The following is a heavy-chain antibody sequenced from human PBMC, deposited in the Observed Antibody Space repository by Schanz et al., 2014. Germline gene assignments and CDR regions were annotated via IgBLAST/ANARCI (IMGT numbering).Heavy chain of an antibody. Sequence: EVQLLESGGGLVQPGGSLRLSCAASGFTFSTSAMSWVRQVPGKGLEWVSAILGLASTTYYADSVKGRFTISRDNSKNTLFLQMNSLRAEDTAVYYCARDHTTESYYSAGPPIDYWGQGTRLAVSS. CDR1: GFTFSTSA. CDR3: ARDHTTESYYSAGPPIDY. CDR2: ILGLASTT. V-gene: IGHV3-23*01. J-gene: IGHJ4*02. D-gene: IGHD1-26*01.